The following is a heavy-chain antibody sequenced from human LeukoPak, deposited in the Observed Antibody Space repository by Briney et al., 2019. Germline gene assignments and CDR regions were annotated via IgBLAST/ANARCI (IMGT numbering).Heavy chain of an antibody. J-gene: IGHJ5*02. CDR3: ARYYCGGDCYLWFDP. D-gene: IGHD2-21*02. CDR1: GYTFTGYY. V-gene: IGHV1-2*06. CDR2: INPNSGGT. Sequence: GASVKVSCEASGYTFTGYYMHWVRQAPGQGLEWMGRINPNSGGTDYAQKFQGRLTITRDTSSSTAYMELGRLTSDDTAVYYCARYYCGGDCYLWFDPWGQGTPVTVSS.